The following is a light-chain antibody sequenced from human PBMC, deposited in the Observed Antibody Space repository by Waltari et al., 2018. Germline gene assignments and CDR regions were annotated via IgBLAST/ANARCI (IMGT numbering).Light chain of an antibody. CDR2: DVS. J-gene: IGLJ3*02. Sequence: QSALTQPASVSGSPGQSVTISCTGAGSDIGRYDIVSWYQQHPGNAPKLIICDVSKRPSGVSDRFSGSKSGDTASLTISGLQFEDEADYYCCSYAGNYIWVFGGGTRLTVL. CDR1: GSDIGRYDI. V-gene: IGLV2-23*02. CDR3: CSYAGNYIWV.